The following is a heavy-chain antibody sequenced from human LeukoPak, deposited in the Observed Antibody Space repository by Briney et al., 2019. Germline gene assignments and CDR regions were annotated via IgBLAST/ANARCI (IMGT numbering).Heavy chain of an antibody. J-gene: IGHJ4*02. CDR1: VGTFSSYA. V-gene: IGHV1-69*13. CDR3: AIAVAGSQYYFDY. D-gene: IGHD6-19*01. CDR2: IIPIFGTA. Sequence: GSSVKVSCKSSVGTFSSYASSWVRQAPGQGLEWMGGIIPIFGTANYAQKFQGRVTITADESTSTAYMELSSLRSEDTAVYYCAIAVAGSQYYFDYWGQGTLVTVSS.